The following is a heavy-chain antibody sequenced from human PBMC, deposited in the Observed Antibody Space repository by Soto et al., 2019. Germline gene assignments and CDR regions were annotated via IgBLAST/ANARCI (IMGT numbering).Heavy chain of an antibody. Sequence: ASLLLSCAVSGFTFTSYAMTWVRQAPGKGLEWVSAISGSGGSEFYADSVKGRFTISRDNSKNTLYLQMKSLRAEDTALYYCAKGDTTMITDYYAMDVWGQGTTVTVSS. CDR2: ISGSGGSE. CDR1: GFTFTSYA. D-gene: IGHD5-18*01. V-gene: IGHV3-23*01. CDR3: AKGDTTMITDYYAMDV. J-gene: IGHJ6*02.